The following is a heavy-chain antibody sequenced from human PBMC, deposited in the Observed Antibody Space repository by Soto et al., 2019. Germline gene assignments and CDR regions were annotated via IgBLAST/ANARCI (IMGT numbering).Heavy chain of an antibody. CDR2: MNPNSGNT. CDR3: ARSAEMYSSGWYYWFEP. CDR1: GYTFTSYD. Sequence: ASVKVSCKASGYTFTSYDINWVRQATGQGLEWMGWMNPNSGNTGYAQKFQGRVTMTRNTSMSTAYMELSSLRSEDTAVYYCARSAEMYSSGWYYWFEPWGQGTLVTVSS. V-gene: IGHV1-8*01. D-gene: IGHD6-19*01. J-gene: IGHJ5*02.